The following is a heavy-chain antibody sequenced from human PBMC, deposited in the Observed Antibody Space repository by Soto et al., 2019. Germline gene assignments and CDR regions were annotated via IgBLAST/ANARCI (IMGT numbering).Heavy chain of an antibody. CDR1: GFTFSSYG. D-gene: IGHD3-22*01. CDR2: ISYDGSNK. V-gene: IGHV3-30*18. CDR3: AKGGYYDSSAPDY. Sequence: GGSLRLSCAASGFTFSSYGMHWVRQAPGKGLEWVAVISYDGSNKYYADSVKGRFTISRDNSKNTLYLQMNSLRAEDTAVYYCAKGGYYDSSAPDYWGQGTLVTVSS. J-gene: IGHJ4*02.